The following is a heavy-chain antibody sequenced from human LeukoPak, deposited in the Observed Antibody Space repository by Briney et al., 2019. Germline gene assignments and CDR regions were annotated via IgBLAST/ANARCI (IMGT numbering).Heavy chain of an antibody. V-gene: IGHV1-69*05. CDR3: ARGGPFLEWSYYYYYYMDV. D-gene: IGHD3-3*01. CDR2: IIPIFGTA. J-gene: IGHJ6*03. CDR1: GGTFSSYA. Sequence: GSSVKVSCKASGGTFSSYAISWVRQAPGQGLEWMGGIIPIFGTANYAQKFQGRVTITTDESTSTAYMELSSLRSEDTAVYYCARGGPFLEWSYYYYYYMDVWGKGTTVTVSS.